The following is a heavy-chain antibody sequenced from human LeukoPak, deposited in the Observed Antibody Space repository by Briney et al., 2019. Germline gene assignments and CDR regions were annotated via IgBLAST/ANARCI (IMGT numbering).Heavy chain of an antibody. CDR1: GFTFSTHS. V-gene: IGHV3-48*01. J-gene: IGHJ4*02. CDR3: ARDLWAQREASPD. D-gene: IGHD1-1*01. Sequence: GGSLRLPCAASGFTFSTHSMSWVRQGPGKGLEWVAYISSSGSTIYYTDSVKGRFTVSRDNAKNSLYLQMNSLRPEDTAVYYCARDLWAQREASPDWGQGTLVTVSS. CDR2: ISSSGSTI.